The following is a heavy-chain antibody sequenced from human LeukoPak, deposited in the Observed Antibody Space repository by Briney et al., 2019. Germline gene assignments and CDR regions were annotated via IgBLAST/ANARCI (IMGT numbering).Heavy chain of an antibody. D-gene: IGHD3-22*01. V-gene: IGHV3-23*01. J-gene: IGHJ4*02. CDR1: GFTFSSYA. Sequence: GGSLRLSCAASGFTFSSYAMSWVRQAPGKGLEWVSAISGSGGSTYYADSVKGRFTISRDNSKNTLYLQMNSLRAEDTAVYYCAKYDSSGYYYFYPGYFDYWGQGTLITVPS. CDR3: AKYDSSGYYYFYPGYFDY. CDR2: ISGSGGST.